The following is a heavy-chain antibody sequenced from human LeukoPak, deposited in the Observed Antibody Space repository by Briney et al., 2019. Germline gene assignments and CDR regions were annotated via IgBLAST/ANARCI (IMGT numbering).Heavy chain of an antibody. CDR2: IYHSGST. J-gene: IGHJ4*02. V-gene: IGHV4-30-2*01. CDR1: GGSISSGGYS. CDR3: AALGNYGDYVGYYFDY. Sequence: SQTLSLTCAVSGGSISSGGYSWRWIRQPPGKGLEWIEYIYHSGSTYYNPSLKSRVTISVDRSKNQFSLKLSSVTAADTAVYYCAALGNYGDYVGYYFDYWGQGTLVTVSS. D-gene: IGHD4-17*01.